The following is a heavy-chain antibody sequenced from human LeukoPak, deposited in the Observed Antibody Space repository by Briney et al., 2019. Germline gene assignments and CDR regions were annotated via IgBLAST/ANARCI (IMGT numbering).Heavy chain of an antibody. V-gene: IGHV3-48*02. CDR2: ISSSSSTI. Sequence: PGGSLRLSCAASGFTFNTYSMNWVRQAPGKGLEWVSYISSSSSTIYHADSVEGRFTISRDNAKNSLYLQMNSLRDEDTAVYYCAPNRDLRYWGQGTLVSVSS. CDR3: APNRDLRY. J-gene: IGHJ4*02. CDR1: GFTFNTYS. D-gene: IGHD2-21*02.